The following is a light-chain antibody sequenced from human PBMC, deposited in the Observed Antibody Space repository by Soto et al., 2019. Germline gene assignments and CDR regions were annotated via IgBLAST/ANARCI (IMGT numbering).Light chain of an antibody. J-gene: IGLJ1*01. Sequence: QSALTQPRSVSGSPGQSVTISCTGTSSDVGGYNYVSWYQQHPGKAPKLMIYDVSKRPSGVPDRFSGSKSGNTASLTISGLRAEDEADYYCCSYAGSYTFEVFGTGTKVTVL. V-gene: IGLV2-11*01. CDR3: CSYAGSYTFEV. CDR2: DVS. CDR1: SSDVGGYNY.